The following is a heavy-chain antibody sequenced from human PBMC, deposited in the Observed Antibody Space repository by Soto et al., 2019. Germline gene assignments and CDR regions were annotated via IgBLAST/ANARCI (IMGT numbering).Heavy chain of an antibody. J-gene: IGHJ6*03. CDR2: IYPGDSDT. D-gene: IGHD3-10*01. CDR1: GYSFTSYW. V-gene: IGHV5-51*01. Sequence: PGESLKISCKGSGYSFTSYWIGWVRQMPGKGLEWMGIIYPGDSDTRYSPSFQGQVTISADKSISTAYLQWSSLKASDTAMYYCASLPITMVRGVIITDYYYYMDVWGKGTTVTVSS. CDR3: ASLPITMVRGVIITDYYYYMDV.